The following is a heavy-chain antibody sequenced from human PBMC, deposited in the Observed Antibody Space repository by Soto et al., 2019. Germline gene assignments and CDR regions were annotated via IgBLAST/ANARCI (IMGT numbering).Heavy chain of an antibody. CDR3: ARGEYYYDSSGYYYFPIKYGMDV. CDR2: TYYRSKWYN. V-gene: IGHV6-1*01. Sequence: SQTLSLTCAISGDSVASSSAAWNWIRESPSRGLEWLGRTYYRSKWYNDYAVSVKSRITINPDTSKNQFSLQLNSVTPEDTAVYYCARGEYYYDSSGYYYFPIKYGMDVWGQGTTVTVSS. CDR1: GDSVASSSAA. D-gene: IGHD3-22*01. J-gene: IGHJ6*02.